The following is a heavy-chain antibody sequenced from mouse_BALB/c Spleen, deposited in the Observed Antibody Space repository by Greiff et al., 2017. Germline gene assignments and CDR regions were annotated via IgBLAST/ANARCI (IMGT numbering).Heavy chain of an antibody. CDR1: GYSITSDYA. CDR2: ISYSGST. J-gene: IGHJ2*01. D-gene: IGHD1-1*01. CDR3: ARGITTVYFDY. V-gene: IGHV3-2*02. Sequence: VQLKESGPGLVRPSQSLSLTCTVTGYSITSDYAWNWIRQFPGNKLEWMGYISYSGSTNYNPYLKSRISITRDTSKNQFFLQLNSVTTEDTATYYCARGITTVYFDYWGQGTTLTVSS.